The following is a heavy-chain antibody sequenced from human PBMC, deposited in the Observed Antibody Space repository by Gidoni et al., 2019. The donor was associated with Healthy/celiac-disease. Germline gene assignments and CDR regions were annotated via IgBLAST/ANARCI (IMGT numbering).Heavy chain of an antibody. CDR2: IYSGGST. D-gene: IGHD5-18*01. Sequence: EVQLVESGGGLVQPGGSLSLSCAASGFTVSSNYMSWVRPAPGKGLEWVSVIYSGGSTYYADSVKGRFTISRDNSKNTLYLQMNSLRAEDTAVYYCARGEPGYSYGHWGQGTLVTVSS. CDR3: ARGEPGYSYGH. J-gene: IGHJ4*02. CDR1: GFTVSSNY. V-gene: IGHV3-66*01.